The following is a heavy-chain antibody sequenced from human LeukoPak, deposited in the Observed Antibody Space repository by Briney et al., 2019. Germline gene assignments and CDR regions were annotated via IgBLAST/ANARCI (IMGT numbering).Heavy chain of an antibody. CDR2: INWNGGST. Sequence: PGGSLRLSCAASGFTSDDYGMSWVRQAPGKGLEWVSGINWNGGSTGYADSVKGRFTISRDNAKNSLYLQMNSLRAEDTALYYCARINYGEYDLPAFDIWGQGTMVTVSS. CDR1: GFTSDDYG. CDR3: ARINYGEYDLPAFDI. D-gene: IGHD4-17*01. J-gene: IGHJ3*02. V-gene: IGHV3-20*04.